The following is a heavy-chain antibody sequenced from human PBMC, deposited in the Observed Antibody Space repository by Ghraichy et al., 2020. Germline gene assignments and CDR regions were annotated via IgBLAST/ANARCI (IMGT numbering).Heavy chain of an antibody. CDR3: AKRTGDYFDY. J-gene: IGHJ4*02. V-gene: IGHV3-23*01. CDR2: ISGSGGST. Sequence: GESLNISCAASGFTFSSYATSWVRQAPGKGLEWVSAISGSGGSTYYADSVKGRFTISRDNSKNTLYLQMNSLRAEDTAVYYCAKRTGDYFDYWGQGTLVTVSS. D-gene: IGHD3/OR15-3a*01. CDR1: GFTFSSYA.